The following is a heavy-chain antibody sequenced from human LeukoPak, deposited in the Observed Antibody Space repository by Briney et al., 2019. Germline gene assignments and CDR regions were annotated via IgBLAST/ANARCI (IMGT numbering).Heavy chain of an antibody. J-gene: IGHJ6*04. CDR1: GGSISSYY. CDR2: IYYSGST. Sequence: SETLSLTCTVSGGSISSYYWSWIRQPPGKGLEWIGYIYYSGSTNYNPSLKSRVTISVDSSKNQFSLKLSSVTAADTAVYYCARGSRFNYYGSGSLYYYYGMDVWGKGTTVIVSS. V-gene: IGHV4-59*01. D-gene: IGHD3-10*01. CDR3: ARGSRFNYYGSGSLYYYYGMDV.